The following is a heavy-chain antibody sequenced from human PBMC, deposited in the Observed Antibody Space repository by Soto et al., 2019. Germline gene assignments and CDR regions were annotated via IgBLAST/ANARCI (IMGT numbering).Heavy chain of an antibody. J-gene: IGHJ6*02. CDR2: VSPSGNT. CDR1: GDSISGGYY. V-gene: IGHV4-31*03. Sequence: QVQLQESGPGLVKPSQTLSLTCTVSGDSISGGYYWSWIRQHPGKGLEWIGYVSPSGNTYYNPSLNSRVSISIDTSKNHFSLEVSSVTAADTAVYYCARDRGSYGMGVWGQGTTVTVSS. CDR3: ARDRGSYGMGV.